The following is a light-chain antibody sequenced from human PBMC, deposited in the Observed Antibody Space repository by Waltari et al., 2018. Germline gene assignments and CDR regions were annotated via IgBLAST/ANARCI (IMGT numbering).Light chain of an antibody. J-gene: IGKJ3*01. CDR1: PRLVHSDVNTY. Sequence: DVVMTQSPLSLPVTLGQPASISCHSSPRLVHSDVNTYLSWVQQRPGQSPRRLFYKVSSRDSGVPDRFGGSGSGTDFTLKISRVEAEDVGVYYGMQGTHWPGFTFGPGTKVDIK. CDR3: MQGTHWPGFT. CDR2: KVS. V-gene: IGKV2-30*02.